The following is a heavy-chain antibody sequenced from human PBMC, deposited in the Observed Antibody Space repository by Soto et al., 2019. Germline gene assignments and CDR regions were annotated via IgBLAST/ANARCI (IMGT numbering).Heavy chain of an antibody. Sequence: PSETLSLTCAVYGGSFSGYYWSWIRQPPGKGLEWIGEINHSGSTNYNPSLKSRVTISVDTSKNQFSLKLSSVTAADTAVYYCARGAIVVVVAARNWFDPWGQGTLVTVSS. CDR3: ARGAIVVVVAARNWFDP. V-gene: IGHV4-34*01. CDR1: GGSFSGYY. D-gene: IGHD2-15*01. J-gene: IGHJ5*02. CDR2: INHSGST.